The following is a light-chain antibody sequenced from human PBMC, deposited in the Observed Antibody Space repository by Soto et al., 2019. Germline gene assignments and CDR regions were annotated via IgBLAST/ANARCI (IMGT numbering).Light chain of an antibody. V-gene: IGKV1-5*01. CDR2: DAS. J-gene: IGKJ5*01. Sequence: DIQMTQSPSTLSGSAGDRVTITCRASQSITIWLASYQQKPGKAPNLLIYDASTLEIGVPSRFSGSGSGTEFTLTISSLQPADFATYYCQQFHSFPITFGQGTRLEIK. CDR1: QSITIW. CDR3: QQFHSFPIT.